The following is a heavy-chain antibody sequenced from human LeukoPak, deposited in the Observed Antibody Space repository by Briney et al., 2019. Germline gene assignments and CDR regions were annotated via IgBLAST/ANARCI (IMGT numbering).Heavy chain of an antibody. CDR1: GFTFSSYG. D-gene: IGHD3-10*01. J-gene: IGHJ3*02. Sequence: PGGSLRLSCAASGFTFSSYGMYWVRQAPGKGLEWVAAIRYHGNNKYYADSVKGRFTISRDNSKNTLYLEMNSLRAEDTAVYYCAKPIAGSPELNAFDIWGQGTMVTVSS. CDR3: AKPIAGSPELNAFDI. V-gene: IGHV3-30*02. CDR2: IRYHGNNK.